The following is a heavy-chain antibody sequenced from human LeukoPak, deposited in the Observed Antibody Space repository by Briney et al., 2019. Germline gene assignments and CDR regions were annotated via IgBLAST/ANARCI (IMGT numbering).Heavy chain of an antibody. CDR3: ARRPSTYFDY. Sequence: SETLSLTCAVYGGSFSGYYWSWIRQPPGKGLEWIGEINHSGSTNYNPSLKSRVTISVDAYKHQFSLKLSSVTVADTAVYYCARRPSTYFDYWGQGTLVTVSS. V-gene: IGHV4-34*01. CDR1: GGSFSGYY. J-gene: IGHJ4*02. D-gene: IGHD6-6*01. CDR2: INHSGST.